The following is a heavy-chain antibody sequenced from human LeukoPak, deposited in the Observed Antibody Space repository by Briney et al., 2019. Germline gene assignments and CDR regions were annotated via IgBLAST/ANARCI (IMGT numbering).Heavy chain of an antibody. CDR3: AKVIWGYSPIDY. V-gene: IGHV3-74*01. J-gene: IGHJ4*02. D-gene: IGHD3-16*01. CDR1: GFTFSSYW. CDR2: INGDGSDT. Sequence: GGSLRLSCAASGFTFSSYWMHWVRQAPGKGPVWVSRINGDGSDTTYVDSVKGRFTISRDNARNTLFLQMNSLRAEDTAVYYCAKVIWGYSPIDYWGQGTLVTVSS.